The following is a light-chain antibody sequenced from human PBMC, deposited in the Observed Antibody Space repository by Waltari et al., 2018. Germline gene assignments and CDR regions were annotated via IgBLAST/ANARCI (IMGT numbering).Light chain of an antibody. CDR3: QHYYDNPLT. Sequence: IQMTQSPSALSASVGDRVTISCRASQNIYSNLAWYQQKPGKAPKLLIYAASSLQSGIPSRFSGSGSGTDFTLNISSLQPEESAVYYCQHYYDNPLTFGGGTKVEIK. CDR2: AAS. CDR1: QNIYSN. V-gene: IGKV1-6*01. J-gene: IGKJ4*01.